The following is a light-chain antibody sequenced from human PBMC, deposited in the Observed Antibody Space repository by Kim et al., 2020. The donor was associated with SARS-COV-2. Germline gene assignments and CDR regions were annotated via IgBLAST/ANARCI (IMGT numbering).Light chain of an antibody. V-gene: IGLV2-11*01. Sequence: QSALTQPRSVSGSPGQSVTISCTGTSSEVGGYNYVSWYQQHPGKAPKVMIYDVSKRPSGVPDRFSGSKSGNTASLTISGLQAEDEADYHCYSYAGRFTGVFGGGTQLTVL. CDR3: YSYAGRFTGV. J-gene: IGLJ2*01. CDR2: DVS. CDR1: SSEVGGYNY.